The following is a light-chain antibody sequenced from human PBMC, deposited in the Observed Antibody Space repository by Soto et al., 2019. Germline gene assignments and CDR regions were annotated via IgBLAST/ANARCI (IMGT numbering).Light chain of an antibody. CDR3: SSYTSSIL. CDR1: RSDVGGYNY. V-gene: IGLV2-14*01. J-gene: IGLJ2*01. CDR2: DVS. Sequence: QSALTQPASVSGSPGQSITISCTGTRSDVGGYNYVSWYQQHPGKAPKLMIYDVSNRPSGVSNRFSGSKSGNTASLTISGLQAEDEADYYCSSYTSSILCGGGTKLTVL.